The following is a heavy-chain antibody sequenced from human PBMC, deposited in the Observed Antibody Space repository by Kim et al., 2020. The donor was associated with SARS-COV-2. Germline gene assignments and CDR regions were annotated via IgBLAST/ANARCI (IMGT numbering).Heavy chain of an antibody. CDR2: ISYDGSNK. Sequence: GGSLRLSCAASGFTFSSYGMHWVRQAPGKGLEWVAVISYDGSNKYYADSVKGRFTISRDNSKNTLYLQMNSLRAEDTAVYYCAKSQSYQTPTYYYDSSGPDYWGQGTLVTVSS. D-gene: IGHD3-22*01. J-gene: IGHJ4*02. CDR3: AKSQSYQTPTYYYDSSGPDY. CDR1: GFTFSSYG. V-gene: IGHV3-30*18.